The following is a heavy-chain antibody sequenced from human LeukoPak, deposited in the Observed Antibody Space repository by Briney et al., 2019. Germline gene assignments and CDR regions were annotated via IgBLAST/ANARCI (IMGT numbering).Heavy chain of an antibody. CDR1: GDSIANNNYY. CDR3: ASDPYYYGSGRSGIV. J-gene: IGHJ4*02. V-gene: IGHV4-30-4*08. CDR2: IYYSGST. Sequence: LSLTCIVSGDSIANNNYYWGWIRQPPGKGLEWIGYIYYSGSTYYNPSLKSRVTISVDTSKNQFSLKLSSVTAADTAVYYCASDPYYYGSGRSGIVWGQGTLVTVSS. D-gene: IGHD3-10*01.